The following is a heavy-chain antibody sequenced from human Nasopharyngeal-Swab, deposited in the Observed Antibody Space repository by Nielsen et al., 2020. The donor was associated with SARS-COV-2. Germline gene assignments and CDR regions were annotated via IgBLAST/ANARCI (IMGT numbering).Heavy chain of an antibody. CDR1: GFTFSSYA. J-gene: IGHJ4*02. CDR3: VKGLTIFGVVIPTPFDY. CDR2: ISSNGDST. V-gene: IGHV3-64D*06. D-gene: IGHD3-3*01. Sequence: GESLKISCSASGFTFSSYAMHWVRQAPGKGLEYVSAISSNGDSTYYADSVKGRFTISRDNSKNTLYLQMSSLRAEDTAVYYCVKGLTIFGVVIPTPFDYWGQGTLVTSPQ.